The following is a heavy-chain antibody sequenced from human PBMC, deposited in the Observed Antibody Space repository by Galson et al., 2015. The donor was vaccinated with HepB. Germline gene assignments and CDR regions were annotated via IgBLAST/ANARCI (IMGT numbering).Heavy chain of an antibody. V-gene: IGHV3-33*08. CDR2: IYYDGSKK. D-gene: IGHD3-22*01. CDR1: GFTFSSYG. Sequence: SLRLSCAASGFTFSSYGMHWVRQAPGQGLEWVAVIYYDGSKKFYADSVKGRFTISRDNSKNTLYLQLNSLRVEDTAVYYCARDNSPLGYYYGMDVWGQETTVSVSS. J-gene: IGHJ6*02. CDR3: ARDNSPLGYYYGMDV.